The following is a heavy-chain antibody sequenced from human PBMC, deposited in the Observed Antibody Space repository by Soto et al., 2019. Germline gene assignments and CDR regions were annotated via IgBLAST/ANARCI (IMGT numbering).Heavy chain of an antibody. D-gene: IGHD6-19*01. CDR2: IYYSGST. J-gene: IGHJ5*02. V-gene: IGHV4-59*01. Sequence: SETLSLTCTVSGGSISSYYWSWIRQPPGKGLEWIGYIYYSGSTNYNPSLKSRVTISVDTSKNQFSLKLSSVTAADTAVYYCARARRDKSSGWYYWFDPWGQGTLVTVSS. CDR3: ARARRDKSSGWYYWFDP. CDR1: GGSISSYY.